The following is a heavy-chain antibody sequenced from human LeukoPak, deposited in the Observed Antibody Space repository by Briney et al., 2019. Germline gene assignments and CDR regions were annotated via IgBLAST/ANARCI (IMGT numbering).Heavy chain of an antibody. CDR3: ARLNCGGDCYPTPGGAFDI. Sequence: GSLRLSCAASGFTFSSYEMNWVRQAPGKGLEWVSYISSSGSTIYYADSVKGRFTISRDNSKNTLYLQMNSLRAEDTAVYYCARLNCGGDCYPTPGGAFDIWGQGTMVTVSS. D-gene: IGHD2-21*02. CDR1: GFTFSSYE. J-gene: IGHJ3*02. CDR2: ISSSGSTI. V-gene: IGHV3-48*03.